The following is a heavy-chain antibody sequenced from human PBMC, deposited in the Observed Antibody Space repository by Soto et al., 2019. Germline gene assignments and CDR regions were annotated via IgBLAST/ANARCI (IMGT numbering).Heavy chain of an antibody. V-gene: IGHV1-8*01. J-gene: IGHJ6*02. Sequence: QVQLVQSGAEVKKPGASVKVSCKASGYTFTSYDINWVRQATGQGLEWMGWMNPNSGNTGYAQKFQGRVTMTRNTSISTAYMELSSLRSEDPAVYYCARGGSPLDDCWSGYHHYYGMDVWGQGTTVTVSS. CDR3: ARGGSPLDDCWSGYHHYYGMDV. CDR1: GYTFTSYD. D-gene: IGHD3-3*01. CDR2: MNPNSGNT.